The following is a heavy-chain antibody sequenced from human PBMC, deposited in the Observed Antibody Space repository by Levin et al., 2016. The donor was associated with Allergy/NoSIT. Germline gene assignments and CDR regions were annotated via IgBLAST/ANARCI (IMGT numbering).Heavy chain of an antibody. D-gene: IGHD6-13*01. CDR1: GGSFSGYY. V-gene: IGHV4-34*01. CDR2: INHSGST. Sequence: SETLSLTCAVYGGSFSGYYWSWIRQPPEKGLEWIGEINHSGSTNYNPSLKSRVTISVDTSKNQFSLKLSSVTAADTAVYYCARRVYYYGMDVWGQGTTVTVSS. CDR3: ARRVYYYGMDV. J-gene: IGHJ6*02.